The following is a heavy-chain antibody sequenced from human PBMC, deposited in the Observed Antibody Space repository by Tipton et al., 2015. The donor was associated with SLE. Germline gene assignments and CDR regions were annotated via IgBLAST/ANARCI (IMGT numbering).Heavy chain of an antibody. CDR2: INHSGST. V-gene: IGHV4-34*01. CDR1: GGSFSGYY. CDR3: ANVQEEGWYGADAFDI. D-gene: IGHD6-19*01. Sequence: TLSLTCAVYGGSFSGYYWSWIRQPPGKGLEWIGEINHSGSTNYNPSLKSRVTISVDTSKNQFSLKLSSVTAADTAVYYCANVQEEGWYGADAFDIWGQGTMVTVSS. J-gene: IGHJ3*02.